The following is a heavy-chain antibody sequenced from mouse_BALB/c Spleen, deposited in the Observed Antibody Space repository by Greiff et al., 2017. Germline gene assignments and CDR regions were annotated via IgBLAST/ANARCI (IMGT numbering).Heavy chain of an antibody. CDR3: AKSRYAMDY. V-gene: IGHV5-9-4*01. J-gene: IGHJ4*01. CDR2: ISSGGSYT. Sequence: DVMLMESGGGLVKPGGSLKLSCAASGFTFSSYAMSWVRQSPEKRLEWVAEISSGGSYTYYPDTVTGRFTISRDNAKNTLYLEMSSLRSEDTAMYYCAKSRYAMDYWGQGTSVTVSS. CDR1: GFTFSSYA.